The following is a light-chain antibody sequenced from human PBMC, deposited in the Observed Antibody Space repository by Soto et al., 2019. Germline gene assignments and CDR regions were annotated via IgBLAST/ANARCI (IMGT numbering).Light chain of an antibody. CDR2: GAS. CDR1: ESVNNNY. V-gene: IGKV3-20*01. Sequence: TKSVATVSVHPGDRATLPCRASESVNNNYLARDQQKPGQAPRPRIYGASSRATGTPDRFSGSGSGTDFTLTISRPESEDVAVYYCQVYGRAPLELTFGPGTKADIK. CDR3: QVYGRAPLELT. J-gene: IGKJ1*01.